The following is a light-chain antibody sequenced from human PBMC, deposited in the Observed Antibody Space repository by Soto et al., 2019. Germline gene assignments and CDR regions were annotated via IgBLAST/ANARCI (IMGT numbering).Light chain of an antibody. CDR3: CSYAGSWVWV. CDR1: SSDVGGYNY. J-gene: IGLJ3*02. CDR2: DVS. Sequence: QSALTQPRSVSGSPGQSVTISCTGTSSDVGGYNYVSWYQQHPGKAPKLMIYDVSKRPSGVPDRFSGSKSGNTASLTISGLQAEDEADYYCCSYAGSWVWVFGGGTKLTVL. V-gene: IGLV2-11*01.